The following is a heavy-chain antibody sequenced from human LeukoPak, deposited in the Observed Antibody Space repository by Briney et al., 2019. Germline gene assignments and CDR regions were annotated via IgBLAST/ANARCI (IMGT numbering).Heavy chain of an antibody. J-gene: IGHJ3*02. D-gene: IGHD3-16*02. Sequence: SVKVSCKASGGTFSSYAISWVRQAPGQGLEWMGRIIPILGIANYAQKFQGRVTITADKSTSTAYMELSSLRSEDTAVYYCASLSNSNKGAFVMGGQRTIVTVSS. CDR1: GGTFSSYA. CDR3: ASLSNSNKGAFVM. CDR2: IIPILGIA. V-gene: IGHV1-69*04.